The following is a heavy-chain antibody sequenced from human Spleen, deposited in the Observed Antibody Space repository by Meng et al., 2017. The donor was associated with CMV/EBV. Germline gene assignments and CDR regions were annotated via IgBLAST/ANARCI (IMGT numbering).Heavy chain of an antibody. J-gene: IGHJ6*02. V-gene: IGHV3-48*04. D-gene: IGHD1-1*01. Sequence: GGSLRLSCAASGFTFSSYWMSWVRQAPGKGLEWISYISRTGSSIYNADSVKGRFTISRDNAKNSLYLQMNSLRAEDTAVYYCARVGDKNWNLIDYYGMDVWGQGTTVTVSS. CDR1: GFTFSSYW. CDR2: ISRTGSSI. CDR3: ARVGDKNWNLIDYYGMDV.